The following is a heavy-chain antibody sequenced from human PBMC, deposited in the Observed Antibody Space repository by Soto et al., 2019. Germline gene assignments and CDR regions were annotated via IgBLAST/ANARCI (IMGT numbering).Heavy chain of an antibody. D-gene: IGHD4-17*01. CDR3: ARELGDYGDSTSPGYYYGMDV. CDR1: GGSISSGDYY. J-gene: IGHJ6*02. V-gene: IGHV4-30-4*01. CDR2: IYYSGST. Sequence: PSETLSLTCTVSGGSISSGDYYWSWIRQPPGKGLEWIGYIYYSGSTYYNPSLKSRVTISVDTSKNQFSLKLSSVTAADTAVYYCARELGDYGDSTSPGYYYGMDVWGQGTTVTVSS.